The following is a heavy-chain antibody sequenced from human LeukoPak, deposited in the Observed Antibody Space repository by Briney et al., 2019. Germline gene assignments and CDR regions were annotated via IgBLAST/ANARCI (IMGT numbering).Heavy chain of an antibody. CDR1: GASISSEH. Sequence: SETLSLTCTVSGASISSEHWNWIRQPPGKGLEWIGYIHFTGTTNYNPSLKSRVTISVDTSKNQFSLKLSSVTAADTAVYCCARATRGFDYWGQGTLVTVSS. V-gene: IGHV4-59*12. CDR3: ARATRGFDY. J-gene: IGHJ4*02. D-gene: IGHD3-10*01. CDR2: IHFTGTT.